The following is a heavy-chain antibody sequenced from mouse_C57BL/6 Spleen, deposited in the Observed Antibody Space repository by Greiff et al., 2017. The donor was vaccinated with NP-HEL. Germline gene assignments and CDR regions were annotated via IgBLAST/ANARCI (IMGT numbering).Heavy chain of an antibody. D-gene: IGHD2-4*01. CDR2: IDPSDSET. CDR3: ARAYYDYGGFAY. Sequence: QVQLQQPGAELVRPGSSVKLSCKASGYTFTSYWMHWVKQRPIQGLEWIGNIDPSDSETHYNQKFKDKATLTVDKPSSTAYMQLSSLTSEDSAVYYCARAYYDYGGFAYWGQGTLVTVSA. CDR1: GYTFTSYW. J-gene: IGHJ3*01. V-gene: IGHV1-52*01.